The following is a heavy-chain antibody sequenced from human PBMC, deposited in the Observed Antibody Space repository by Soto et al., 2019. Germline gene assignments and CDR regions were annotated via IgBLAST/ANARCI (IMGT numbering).Heavy chain of an antibody. J-gene: IGHJ4*02. D-gene: IGHD3-10*01. Sequence: GESLKISCKGSGYSFTSYWIGWVRQMPGKGLEWMGIIYPGDSDTRYSPSFQGQVTISADKSISTAYLQWSGLKASDTAMYYCARGIPRSFEIQYYFDYWGQGTLVTVSS. CDR1: GYSFTSYW. CDR3: ARGIPRSFEIQYYFDY. V-gene: IGHV5-51*01. CDR2: IYPGDSDT.